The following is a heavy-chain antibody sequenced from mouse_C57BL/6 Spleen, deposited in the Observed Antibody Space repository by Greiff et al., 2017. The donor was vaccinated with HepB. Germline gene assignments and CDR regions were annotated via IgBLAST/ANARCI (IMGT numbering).Heavy chain of an antibody. CDR1: GFTFSSYG. Sequence: EVQGVESGGDLVKPGGSLKLSCAASGFTFSSYGMSWVRQTPDKRLEWVATISSGGSYTYYPDSVKGRFTISRDNAKNTLYLQMSSLKSEDTAMYYGARRNWDQYYFDYWGQGTTLTVSS. V-gene: IGHV5-6*01. D-gene: IGHD4-1*01. J-gene: IGHJ2*01. CDR3: ARRNWDQYYFDY. CDR2: ISSGGSYT.